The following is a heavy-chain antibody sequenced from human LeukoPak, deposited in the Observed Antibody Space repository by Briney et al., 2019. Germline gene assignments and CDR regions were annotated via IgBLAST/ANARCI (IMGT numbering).Heavy chain of an antibody. CDR3: AREKTPIKNYYYYYMDV. V-gene: IGHV4-4*02. CDR2: IYHSGST. J-gene: IGHJ6*03. Sequence: SGTLSLTCAVSGGSISSSNWWSWVRQPPGKGLEWIGEIYHSGSTNYNPSLKSRVTISVDKSKDQFSLKLSSVTAADTAVYYCAREKTPIKNYYYYYMDVWGKGTTVTVSS. CDR1: GGSISSSNW.